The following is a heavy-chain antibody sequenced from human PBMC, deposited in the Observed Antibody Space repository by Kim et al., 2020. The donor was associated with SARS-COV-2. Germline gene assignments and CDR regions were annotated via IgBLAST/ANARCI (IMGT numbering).Heavy chain of an antibody. V-gene: IGHV3-7*03. CDR3: ASEGTYYDFWSGYYGYDLYRYWFDY. Sequence: GGSLRLSCAASGFTFSSYWMSWVRQAPGKGLEWVANIKQDGSEKYYVDSVKGRFTISRDNAKNSLYLQMNSLRAEDTAVYYCASEGTYYDFWSGYYGYDLYRYWFDYWGQGTLVTVSS. J-gene: IGHJ4*02. D-gene: IGHD3-3*01. CDR1: GFTFSSYW. CDR2: IKQDGSEK.